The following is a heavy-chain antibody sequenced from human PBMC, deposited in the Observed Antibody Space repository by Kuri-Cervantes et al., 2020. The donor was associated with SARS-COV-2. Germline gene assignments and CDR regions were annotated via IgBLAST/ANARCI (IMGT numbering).Heavy chain of an antibody. CDR2: ISGSGGST. D-gene: IGHD4-17*01. CDR1: GFTFSSYW. CDR3: ARDRNGDYGSDAFDI. V-gene: IGHV3-23*01. J-gene: IGHJ3*02. Sequence: GGSLRLSCAASGFTFSSYWMHWVRQAPGKGLKWVSAISGSGGSTYYADSVKGRFTISRDNSHNTLYLQMNSLRAEDTAVYYCARDRNGDYGSDAFDIWGQGTMVTVSS.